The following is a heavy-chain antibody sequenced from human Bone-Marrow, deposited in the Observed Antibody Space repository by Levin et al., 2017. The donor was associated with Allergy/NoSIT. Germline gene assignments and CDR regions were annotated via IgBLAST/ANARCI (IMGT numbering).Heavy chain of an antibody. V-gene: IGHV3-21*01. CDR2: ISSTSSYI. D-gene: IGHD4-11*01. Sequence: GESLKISCAASGFTFSSYSMNWVRQAPGKGLEWVSSISSTSSYIYYADSVKGRFTISRDNAKNSLYLQMNSLRAEDTAAYYCARDPIGVTTVNNHFDSWGQGTLVTVSS. J-gene: IGHJ4*02. CDR1: GFTFSSYS. CDR3: ARDPIGVTTVNNHFDS.